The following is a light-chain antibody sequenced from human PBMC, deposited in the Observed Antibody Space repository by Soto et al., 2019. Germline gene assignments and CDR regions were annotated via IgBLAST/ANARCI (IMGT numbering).Light chain of an antibody. CDR3: SSYSSSNTLVL. Sequence: QSALTQPASVSGSPGQSITISCTGGSSDVGAYNYVSWYQQFPGKAPKLIIYEATHRPSGVSNRFSASKSGNTASLTISGLQAADEADYYCSSYSSSNTLVLFGGGTKVTVL. V-gene: IGLV2-14*01. CDR1: SSDVGAYNY. CDR2: EAT. J-gene: IGLJ2*01.